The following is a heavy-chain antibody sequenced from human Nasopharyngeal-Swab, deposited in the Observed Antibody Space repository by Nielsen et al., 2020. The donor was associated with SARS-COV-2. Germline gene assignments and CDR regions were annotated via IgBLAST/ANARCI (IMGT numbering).Heavy chain of an antibody. Sequence: GESLKISCAASGFTFSSYSMNWVRQAPGKGLEWVSYISSSSSSTIYYADSVKGRFTISRDNAKNSLYLQMNSLRAEDTAVYYCARGGADCSSTSCYVSYYYYYMDVWGKGTTVTVSS. CDR3: ARGGADCSSTSCYVSYYYYYMDV. J-gene: IGHJ6*03. CDR1: GFTFSSYS. CDR2: ISSSSSSTI. D-gene: IGHD2-2*01. V-gene: IGHV3-48*01.